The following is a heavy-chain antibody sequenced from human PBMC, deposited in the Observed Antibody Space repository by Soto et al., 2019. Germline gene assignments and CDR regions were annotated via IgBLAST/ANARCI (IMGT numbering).Heavy chain of an antibody. CDR2: IDPSDSYT. V-gene: IGHV5-10-1*01. Sequence: GESLKISFKCAGWSFTSYLIIFVLQMPGKGLEWMGRIDPSDSYTNYSPSFQGHVTISADKSISTAYLQWSSLKASDTAMYYCARRDVDKAMVLWGQGPLVKVS. J-gene: IGHJ4*02. CDR3: ARRDVDKAMVL. CDR1: GWSFTSYL. D-gene: IGHD5-18*01.